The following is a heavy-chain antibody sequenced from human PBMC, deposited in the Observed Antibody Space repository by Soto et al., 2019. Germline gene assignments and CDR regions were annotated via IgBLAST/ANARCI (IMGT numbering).Heavy chain of an antibody. V-gene: IGHV1-8*01. Sequence: ASVKVSCKASGYTFTKNYVSWVRQATGQGLEWMGWMNPGSGDTGYAQKFQGRVTMTRDISIATAYMELNSLTSEDTAIYYCARMESFGSLNWFDPWGQGTLVTVSS. CDR1: GYTFTKNY. D-gene: IGHD5-18*01. CDR2: MNPGSGDT. CDR3: ARMESFGSLNWFDP. J-gene: IGHJ5*02.